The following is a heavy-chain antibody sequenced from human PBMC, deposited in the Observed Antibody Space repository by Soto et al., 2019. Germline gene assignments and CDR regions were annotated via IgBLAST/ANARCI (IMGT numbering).Heavy chain of an antibody. Sequence: GASVKVSCKASGYTFTSYDIDWVRQATGQGIERMGWMNPNSGNTGYAQKFRGRVTMTRNTSISTAYMELSSLRSEDTAVYYCARGGDFYGAGSSYFDDWGQGTVVTVSS. CDR3: ARGGDFYGAGSSYFDD. CDR2: MNPNSGNT. CDR1: GYTFTSYD. V-gene: IGHV1-8*01. D-gene: IGHD3-10*01. J-gene: IGHJ4*02.